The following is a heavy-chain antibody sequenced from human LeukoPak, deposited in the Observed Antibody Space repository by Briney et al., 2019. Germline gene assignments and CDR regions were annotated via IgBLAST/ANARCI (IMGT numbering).Heavy chain of an antibody. CDR2: IYPTGST. CDR3: ARAYSSSWYWNWFDP. Sequence: SETLSLTCTVSGYSISSGYYWGWIRQPPGKGLEWIGNIYPTGSTYYNPSLKSRVTISVDTSKNQFPLKASSVSAADTAVYYCARAYSSSWYWNWFDPWGQGTLVTVSS. V-gene: IGHV4-38-2*02. D-gene: IGHD6-13*01. J-gene: IGHJ5*02. CDR1: GYSISSGYY.